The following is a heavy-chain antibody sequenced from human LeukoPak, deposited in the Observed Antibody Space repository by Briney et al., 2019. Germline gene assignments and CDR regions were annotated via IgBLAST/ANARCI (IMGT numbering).Heavy chain of an antibody. CDR2: IRPSDSEP. CDR3: ARHYSNNHTLFDF. J-gene: IGHJ4*02. V-gene: IGHV5-10-1*01. D-gene: IGHD2/OR15-2a*01. CDR1: GYSFSTYW. Sequence: GESLKISCKVSGYSFSTYWITWVRQMPGGALEWMGRIRPSDSEPNYSPSFQGHVTISADRSINTVYLQWSSLRAPDTAIYFCARHYSNNHTLFDFWGQGALVTVST.